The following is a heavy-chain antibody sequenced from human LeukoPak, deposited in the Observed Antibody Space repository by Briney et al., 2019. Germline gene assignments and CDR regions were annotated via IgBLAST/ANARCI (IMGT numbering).Heavy chain of an antibody. CDR3: ARDGSGSGNYYNVAGFDY. V-gene: IGHV3-48*04. Sequence: PGGSLRLSCAASGFTFTSYSINWVRQAPGKGLEWVSYIDSSGSIIYYADSVKGRFTISRDNAKNSLYLQMNSLRAEDTAVYYCARDGSGSGNYYNVAGFDYWGQGTLVTVSS. CDR1: GFTFTSYS. J-gene: IGHJ4*02. CDR2: IDSSGSII. D-gene: IGHD3-10*01.